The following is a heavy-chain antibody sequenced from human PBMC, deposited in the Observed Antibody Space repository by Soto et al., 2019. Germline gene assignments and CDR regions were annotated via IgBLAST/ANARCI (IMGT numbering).Heavy chain of an antibody. CDR2: INPDSGNI. V-gene: IGHV1-8*01. Sequence: GASVKVSCKASGDTFTTYVINWVRQATGHGLEWMGWINPDSGNIGYAQRFQGRVTMTRDTAIRTAYMEVSSRRSDDTAVYYCATGRASGSYYLRDYWGHGTWVTVAS. CDR1: GDTFTTYV. CDR3: ATGRASGSYYLRDY. J-gene: IGHJ4*01. D-gene: IGHD3-10*01.